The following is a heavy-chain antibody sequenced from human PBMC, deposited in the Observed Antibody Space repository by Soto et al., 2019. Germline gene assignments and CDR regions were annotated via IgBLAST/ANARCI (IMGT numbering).Heavy chain of an antibody. V-gene: IGHV1-69*13. J-gene: IGHJ4*02. Sequence: SVKVSCKASGGTFSSYAISWVRQAPGQGLEWMGGIIPIFGTANYAQKFQGRVTITADESTSTAYMELSSLRSEDTAVYYCARDRLRWQYFDYWGQGTLVYVS. CDR3: ARDRLRWQYFDY. D-gene: IGHD2-15*01. CDR2: IIPIFGTA. CDR1: GGTFSSYA.